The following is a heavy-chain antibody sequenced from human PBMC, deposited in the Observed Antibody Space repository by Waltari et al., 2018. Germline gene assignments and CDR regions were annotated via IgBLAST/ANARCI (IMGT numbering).Heavy chain of an antibody. D-gene: IGHD3-10*01. V-gene: IGHV4-39*01. CDR2: IYNSGTT. Sequence: QVYLQESGPGLVQPSESLPLTCTVSGAAAKSTSYYWGWIRPPPGKGLEWIGSIYNSGTTYYNPSLKSRVTISVDASDKQFYLTLTSVTAADTAVYFCVRPPHCRGNTCTALWGQGALVTVSS. CDR1: GAAAKSTSYY. CDR3: VRPPHCRGNTCTAL. J-gene: IGHJ4*02.